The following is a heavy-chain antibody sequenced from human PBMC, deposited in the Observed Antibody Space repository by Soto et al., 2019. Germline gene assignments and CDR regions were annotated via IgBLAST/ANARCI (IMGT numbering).Heavy chain of an antibody. CDR2: IIPILGIA. V-gene: IGHV1-69*02. D-gene: IGHD2-8*01. J-gene: IGHJ5*02. CDR3: ARGIVREGDDSNWFDP. CDR1: GGTFSSYT. Sequence: QLQLVQSGAEVKKPGSSVKVSCKASGGTFSSYTISWVRQAPGQGLEWMGRIIPILGIANYAQKFQGRVTITADKSTSTAYMELSSLRSDDTAVYYCARGIVREGDDSNWFDPWGQGTLVTLSS.